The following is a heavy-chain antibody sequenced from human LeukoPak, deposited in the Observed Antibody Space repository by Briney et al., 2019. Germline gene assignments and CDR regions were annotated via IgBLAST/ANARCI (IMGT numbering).Heavy chain of an antibody. CDR3: ARVRLGWWFDP. V-gene: IGHV4-61*01. D-gene: IGHD2-15*01. CDR2: IYYSGTT. J-gene: IGHJ5*02. Sequence: SETLSLTCTVSGGSVSSGSYYWSWIRQPPGKGLEWIGYIYYSGTTNYNPSLKSRVTISVETSKNKISLNLSSVTAADTAVYYCARVRLGWWFDPWGQGTLVTVSS. CDR1: GGSVSSGSYY.